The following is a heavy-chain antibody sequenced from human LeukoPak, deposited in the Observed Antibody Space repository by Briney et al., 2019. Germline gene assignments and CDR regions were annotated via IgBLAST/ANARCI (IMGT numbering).Heavy chain of an antibody. Sequence: GGSLRLSCAASGFIFSSYAFHWVRQAPGKGLEWVAVISYDGSNKYYADSVKGRFTISRDNAKNSLYLQMNSLRAEDTAVYYCAGSGYSYGNWYFDLWGRGTLVTVSS. CDR1: GFIFSSYA. V-gene: IGHV3-30-3*01. J-gene: IGHJ2*01. CDR2: ISYDGSNK. D-gene: IGHD5-18*01. CDR3: AGSGYSYGNWYFDL.